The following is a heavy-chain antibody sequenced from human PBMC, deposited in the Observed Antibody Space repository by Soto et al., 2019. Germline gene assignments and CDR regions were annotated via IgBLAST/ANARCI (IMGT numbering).Heavy chain of an antibody. CDR1: GFTFSGSA. V-gene: IGHV3-73*01. Sequence: PGGSLRLSCAASGFTFSGSAMHWVRQASGKGLEWVGRIRSKANSYATAYAASVKGRFTISRDDSKNTAYLQMNSLKTEDTAVYYCTRHAPWSSNQHYYYYYYMDVWGKGTTVTVSS. CDR2: IRSKANSYAT. CDR3: TRHAPWSSNQHYYYYYYMDV. J-gene: IGHJ6*03. D-gene: IGHD4-4*01.